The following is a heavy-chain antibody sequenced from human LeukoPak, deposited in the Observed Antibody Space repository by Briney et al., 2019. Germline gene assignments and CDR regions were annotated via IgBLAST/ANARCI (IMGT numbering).Heavy chain of an antibody. CDR2: IKSKTDGGTT. J-gene: IGHJ4*02. CDR1: GGSFSGYY. Sequence: ETLSLTCAVYGGSFSGYYWSWVRQAPGKGLEWVGRIKSKTDGGTTDYAAPVKGRFTISRDDSKNTLYLQMNSLKTEDTAVYYCTTLDYWGQGTLVTVSS. CDR3: TTLDY. V-gene: IGHV3-15*01.